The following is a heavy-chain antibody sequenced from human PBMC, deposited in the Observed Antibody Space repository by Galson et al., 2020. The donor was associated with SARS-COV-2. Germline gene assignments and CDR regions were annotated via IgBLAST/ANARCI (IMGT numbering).Heavy chain of an antibody. CDR2: ISGSGGST. J-gene: IGHJ6*02. Sequence: GSLRLSCAASGFTFSSYAMSWVRQAPGKGLEWVSAISGSGGSTYYADSVKGRFTISRDNSKNTLYLQMNSLRAEDTAVYYCARAAVVAARYYYYGMDVWGQGTTVTVSS. V-gene: IGHV3-23*01. D-gene: IGHD2-15*01. CDR1: GFTFSSYA. CDR3: ARAAVVAARYYYYGMDV.